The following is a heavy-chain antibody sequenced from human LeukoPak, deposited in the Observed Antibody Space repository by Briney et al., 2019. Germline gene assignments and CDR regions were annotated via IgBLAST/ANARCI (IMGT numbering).Heavy chain of an antibody. D-gene: IGHD2-8*02. Sequence: GGSLRLSCAASGFTFSSYWMHWVRQAPGKGLVWVSRISGDGSSTTYADSVKGRFTISRDNAKNTLYLQMNSLRAEDTAVYFCARDQLYCTGGTCYFEYWGQGTLVTVSS. V-gene: IGHV3-74*01. CDR3: ARDQLYCTGGTCYFEY. CDR1: GFTFSSYW. CDR2: ISGDGSST. J-gene: IGHJ4*02.